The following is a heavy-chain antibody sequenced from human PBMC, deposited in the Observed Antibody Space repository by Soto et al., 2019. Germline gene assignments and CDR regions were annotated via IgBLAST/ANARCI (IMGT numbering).Heavy chain of an antibody. CDR2: VFSNGDT. Sequence: EVQLVESGGGLIQPGGSLRLSCAASGFSVSGSYMSWVRQAPGKGLEWVAIVFSNGDTYHADSVKGRFTVSRDNSKNTLALQMNSLRAEDTAVYFCAEGDFGYWGQGTLVTVSS. CDR3: AEGDFGY. V-gene: IGHV3-53*01. J-gene: IGHJ4*02. CDR1: GFSVSGSY. D-gene: IGHD3-16*01.